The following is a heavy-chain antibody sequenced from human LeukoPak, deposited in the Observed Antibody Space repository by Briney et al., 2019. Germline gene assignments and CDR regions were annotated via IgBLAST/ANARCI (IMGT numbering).Heavy chain of an antibody. CDR1: GGSFSGYY. CDR3: ARALRRGLDY. Sequence: SETLSLTCAVYGGSFSGYYWSWIRNPPGKGLEWIGEINHSGSTNYNPSLKSRVTISVDTSKNQFSLKLSSVTAADTAVYYCARALRRGLDYWGQGTLVTVSS. D-gene: IGHD3-10*01. CDR2: INHSGST. J-gene: IGHJ4*02. V-gene: IGHV4-34*01.